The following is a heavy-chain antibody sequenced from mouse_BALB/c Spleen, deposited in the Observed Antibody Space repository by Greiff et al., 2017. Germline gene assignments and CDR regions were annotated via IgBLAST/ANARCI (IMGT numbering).Heavy chain of an antibody. Sequence: VQLQQSGPELVKPGASVKISCKASGYSFTGYYMHWVKQSHVKSLEWIGRINPYNGATSYNQNFKDKASLTVDKSSSTAYMELHSLTSEDSAVYYCARNYGNPYYAMDYWGQGTSVTVSS. CDR2: INPYNGAT. J-gene: IGHJ4*01. V-gene: IGHV1-31*01. CDR3: ARNYGNPYYAMDY. CDR1: GYSFTGYY. D-gene: IGHD2-1*01.